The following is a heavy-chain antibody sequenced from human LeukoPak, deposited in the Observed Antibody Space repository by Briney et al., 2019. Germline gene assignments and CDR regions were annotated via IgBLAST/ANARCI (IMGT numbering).Heavy chain of an antibody. CDR1: GGSISSSSDY. V-gene: IGHV4-39*01. D-gene: IGHD3-10*01. Sequence: SETLSLTCTVSGGSISSSSDYWGWNRQPPGQGLVWIGSVYYSVGTSYIPSLKTRATTSVTTPMNQFSLNLNPVTAADTAVYYCARRGYYGSGIDYWGQGTLVTVSS. J-gene: IGHJ4*02. CDR3: ARRGYYGSGIDY. CDR2: VYYSVGT.